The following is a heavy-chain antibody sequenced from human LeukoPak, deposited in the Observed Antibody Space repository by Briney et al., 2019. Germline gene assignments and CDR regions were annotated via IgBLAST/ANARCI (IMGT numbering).Heavy chain of an antibody. J-gene: IGHJ4*02. CDR2: IYYSGST. CDR3: ARVRSGGLDY. V-gene: IGHV4-59*12. D-gene: IGHD3-3*01. Sequence: SETLSLTCTVSGGSISSYYWSWIRQPPGKGLEWIGYIYYSGSTNYNPSLKSRVTMSVDTSKNQFSLKLSSVTAADTAVYYCARVRSGGLDYWGQGTLVTVSS. CDR1: GGSISSYY.